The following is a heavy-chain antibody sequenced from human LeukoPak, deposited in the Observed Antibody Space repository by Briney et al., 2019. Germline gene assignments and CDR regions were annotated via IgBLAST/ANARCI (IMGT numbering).Heavy chain of an antibody. Sequence: PGGSLRLSCATSGFTLSSYWMSWVRQAPGKGLEWVGRIKSKTDGGTTEYGAPVKGRFTISRDDSKNTLYVQMNSLKTEDTAVYYCTTEGSSAWYDYWGQGTLVTVSS. CDR3: TTEGSSAWYDY. CDR2: IKSKTDGGTT. D-gene: IGHD6-19*01. CDR1: GFTLSSYW. J-gene: IGHJ4*02. V-gene: IGHV3-15*01.